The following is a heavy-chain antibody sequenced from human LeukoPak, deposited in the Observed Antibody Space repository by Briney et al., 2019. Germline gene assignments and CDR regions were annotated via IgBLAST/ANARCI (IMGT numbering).Heavy chain of an antibody. D-gene: IGHD3-16*01. CDR3: ARDTSYGMDV. CDR2: INGDGSST. V-gene: IGHV3-74*01. J-gene: IGHJ6*02. CDR1: GFAFRTYW. Sequence: SGGSLRLSCAASGFAFRTYWMHWVRQAPGKGLVWVSRINGDGSSTNYADSVRGRFTISRDNAKNTLFLQMNGLRVEDTAEYYCARDTSYGMDVWGQGTTVTVSS.